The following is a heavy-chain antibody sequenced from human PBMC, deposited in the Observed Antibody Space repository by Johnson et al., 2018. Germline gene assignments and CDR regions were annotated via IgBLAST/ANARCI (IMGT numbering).Heavy chain of an antibody. CDR2: IPSDERNN. D-gene: IGHD1-26*01. CDR1: GFTFTNYV. Sequence: VQLVESGGGVVQPGRSLRLSCAASGFTFTNYVMHWVRQAPGKGLEWVALIPSDERNNFYADSLKGRFTVSRDNSKLYLQMDSLRAEDTAVYYCTRVFGSYPGQAFDVWGQGTMVTVSS. V-gene: IGHV3-30*03. CDR3: TRVFGSYPGQAFDV. J-gene: IGHJ3*01.